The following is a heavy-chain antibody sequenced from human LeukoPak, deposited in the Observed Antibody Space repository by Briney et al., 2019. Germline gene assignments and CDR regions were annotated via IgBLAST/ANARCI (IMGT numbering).Heavy chain of an antibody. Sequence: SGPTLVIPTQTLRRTFTFSCFSQISNGVGVGWIRKPPGKALVWLALNYWDGKERYRPSLKNRVTITKDTSKNQVLLTMTNMDPVDTASYYCEHRTRGVTVLDNPPIYFDYWGPGILVTVSS. CDR2: NYWDGKE. J-gene: IGHJ4*02. V-gene: IGHV2-5*02. CDR3: EHRTRGVTVLDNPPIYFDY. D-gene: IGHD2-21*02. CDR1: CFSQISNGVG.